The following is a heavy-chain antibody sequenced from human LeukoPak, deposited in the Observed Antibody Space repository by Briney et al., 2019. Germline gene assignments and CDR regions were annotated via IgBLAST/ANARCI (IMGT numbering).Heavy chain of an antibody. V-gene: IGHV1-46*01. CDR1: GYPFTGYF. CDR3: TRAIYCSGGSCHWEFDY. D-gene: IGHD2-15*01. Sequence: ASVKVSCKASGYPFTGYFMHWVRQAPGQGLEWMCIINASDRSTSYAQRFQGRVTMTRDTSTSTVYMELSSLRSEDTAVYYCTRAIYCSGGSCHWEFDYWGQGTLVTVSS. J-gene: IGHJ4*02. CDR2: INASDRST.